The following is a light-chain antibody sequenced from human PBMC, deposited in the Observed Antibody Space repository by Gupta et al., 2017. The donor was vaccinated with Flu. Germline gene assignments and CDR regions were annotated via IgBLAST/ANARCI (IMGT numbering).Light chain of an antibody. Sequence: DIQLTQSPSFLSATVGDRVTITCRASQGISTYLAWYQQKPGKAPKLLVYAASTMQSGVPSRFSGGGSGTEFTLTISSLQPEDCATYYCQQFRSFPLTFGQGARLEIK. CDR2: AAS. CDR3: QQFRSFPLT. J-gene: IGKJ5*01. CDR1: QGISTY. V-gene: IGKV1-9*01.